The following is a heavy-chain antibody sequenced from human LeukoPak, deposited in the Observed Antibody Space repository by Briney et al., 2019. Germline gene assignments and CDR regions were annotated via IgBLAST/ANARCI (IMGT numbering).Heavy chain of an antibody. V-gene: IGHV3-30*18. CDR2: ISYDGSNK. CDR3: AKDPQRGKSHTGY. D-gene: IGHD4-23*01. Sequence: GGSLRLSCAASGFTFSSYGMHWVRQAPGKGLEWVAVISYDGSNKYYADSVKGRFTISRDNSKNTLYLQMNSLRAEDTAVYYCAKDPQRGKSHTGYWGQGTLVTVSS. J-gene: IGHJ4*02. CDR1: GFTFSSYG.